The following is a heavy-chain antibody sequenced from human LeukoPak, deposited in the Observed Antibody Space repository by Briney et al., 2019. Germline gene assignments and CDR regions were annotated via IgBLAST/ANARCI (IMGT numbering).Heavy chain of an antibody. CDR3: VRPDDNSFDF. D-gene: IGHD3-9*01. Sequence: SETLSLTCSVSGGSLSSSSYYWGWIRQPPGRGLEWSGNIYETGSTNYNPSLKSRVTISVDTSKNQFSLKLGSVTAADTAVYYCVRPDDNSFDFWGQGTMVTVSS. V-gene: IGHV4-39*01. J-gene: IGHJ3*01. CDR2: IYETGST. CDR1: GGSLSSSSYY.